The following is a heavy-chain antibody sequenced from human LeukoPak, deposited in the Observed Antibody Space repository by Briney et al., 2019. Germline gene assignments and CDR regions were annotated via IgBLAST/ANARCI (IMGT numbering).Heavy chain of an antibody. CDR3: ARDLAVNGYNFDY. J-gene: IGHJ4*02. CDR1: GGSVSSNNAA. Sequence: QTLSLTCAISGGSVSSNNAAWNWIRQSPSRGLEWLGRTYYRSGWYTDYAVSVKSRITINPDTSKNQFSLQLNSVTPEDTAVYYCARDLAVNGYNFDYWGQGTLVTVSS. D-gene: IGHD5-24*01. V-gene: IGHV6-1*01. CDR2: TYYRSGWYT.